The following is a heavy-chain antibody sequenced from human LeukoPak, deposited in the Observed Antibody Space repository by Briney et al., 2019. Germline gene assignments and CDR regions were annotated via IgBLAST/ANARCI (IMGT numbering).Heavy chain of an antibody. CDR3: ARVHPRGGSYFDY. J-gene: IGHJ4*02. Sequence: ASVKVSCKASGYTFTGYYMHWVRQAPGQGLEWMGWINPNNGGTKYAQKFQGRVTMTRDTSISTAYMELSRLRSDDTAVYYCARVHPRGGSYFDYWGQGTLVTVSS. D-gene: IGHD3-16*01. V-gene: IGHV1-2*02. CDR2: INPNNGGT. CDR1: GYTFTGYY.